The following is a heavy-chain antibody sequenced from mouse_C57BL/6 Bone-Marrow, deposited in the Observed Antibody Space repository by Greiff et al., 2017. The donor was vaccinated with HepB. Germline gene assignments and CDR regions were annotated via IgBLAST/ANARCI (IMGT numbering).Heavy chain of an antibody. J-gene: IGHJ2*01. V-gene: IGHV1-64*01. CDR2: IHPNSGST. D-gene: IGHD3-2*02. CDR3: AREEDSSGLYYCDY. Sequence: VQLQQSGAELVKPGASVKLSCKASGYTFTSYWMHWVKQRPGQGLEWIGMIHPNSGSTNYNEKFKSKATLTVDKSSSTAYMQLSSLTSEDSAVYYCAREEDSSGLYYCDYWGQGTTLTVSS. CDR1: GYTFTSYW.